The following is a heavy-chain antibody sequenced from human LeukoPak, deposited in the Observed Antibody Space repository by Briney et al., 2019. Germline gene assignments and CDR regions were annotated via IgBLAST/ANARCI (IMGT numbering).Heavy chain of an antibody. J-gene: IGHJ3*02. CDR2: IPYDGSNK. V-gene: IGHV3-30*02. CDR3: AKFSEYCSGGSCFDAFDI. CDR1: GFTFSRYG. Sequence: SGGSLRLSCAASGFTFSRYGMHWVPQAPGKGLEWVAFIPYDGSNKYYADSVKGRFTISRDNSKNTLYLQMNSLRAEDTAMYYCAKFSEYCSGGSCFDAFDIWGQGTMVTVSS. D-gene: IGHD2-15*01.